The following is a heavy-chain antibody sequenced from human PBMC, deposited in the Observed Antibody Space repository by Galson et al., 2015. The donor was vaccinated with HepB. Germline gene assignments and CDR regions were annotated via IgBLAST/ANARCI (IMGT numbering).Heavy chain of an antibody. V-gene: IGHV3-30-3*01. CDR2: ISYEGSNK. CDR3: ARDYFGYCSSTSCYWGAFDI. J-gene: IGHJ3*02. Sequence: SLRLSCAASGFTFSSYAMHWVRQAPGKGLEWVAVISYEGSNKYYADSVKGRFTISRDNSKNTLYLQMNSLRAEDTAVYYCARDYFGYCSSTSCYWGAFDIWGQGTMVTVSS. CDR1: GFTFSSYA. D-gene: IGHD2-2*01.